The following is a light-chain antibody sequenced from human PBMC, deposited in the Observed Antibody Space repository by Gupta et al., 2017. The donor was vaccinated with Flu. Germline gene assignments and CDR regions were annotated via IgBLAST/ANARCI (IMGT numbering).Light chain of an antibody. CDR3: QSYDSSLSGWV. CDR1: SSSIGAGYD. V-gene: IGLV1-40*01. J-gene: IGLJ3*02. Sequence: QSVLTQPPSVSGAPGRRVTISCTGSSSSIGAGYDVHWYQQLPETAPKLLIYGNSNRPSGVPDQFSGSNSGTSASLAITGLQAEDEADYYCQSYDSSLSGWVFGGGTKLTVL. CDR2: GNS.